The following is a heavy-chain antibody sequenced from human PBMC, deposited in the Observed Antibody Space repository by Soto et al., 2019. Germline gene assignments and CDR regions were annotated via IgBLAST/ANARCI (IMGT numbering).Heavy chain of an antibody. V-gene: IGHV1-2*04. CDR1: GYSFTGHY. CDR3: AKSDGAEENDAFDI. CDR2: INPNSGGT. D-gene: IGHD3-16*01. Sequence: QVRLVQSGPGVRKPGASVKISCEASGYSFTGHYLHWVRQAPGHGLEWMGWINPNSGGTNYAQKFQEWISITRDKALSTVYMDLSSLRSEDTAMYYCAKSDGAEENDAFDIWGQGTMISVS. J-gene: IGHJ3*02.